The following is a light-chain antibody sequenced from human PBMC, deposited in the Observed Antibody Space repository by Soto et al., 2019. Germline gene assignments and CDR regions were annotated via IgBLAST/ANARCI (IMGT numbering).Light chain of an antibody. Sequence: DIQMTQSPSSLSASVGDRVTITCRASQGISNYLAWYQQKPGKVPKLLIYAASTLQSGVPSRFSGSGSGTDFTLTISSLQPEDVAVYYCQQYNNWPFITFGQGTRLEIK. J-gene: IGKJ5*01. CDR3: QQYNNWPFIT. V-gene: IGKV1-27*01. CDR2: AAS. CDR1: QGISNY.